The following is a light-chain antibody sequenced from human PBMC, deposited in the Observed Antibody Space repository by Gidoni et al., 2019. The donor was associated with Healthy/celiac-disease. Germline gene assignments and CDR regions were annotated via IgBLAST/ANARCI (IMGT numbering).Light chain of an antibody. CDR2: KAS. Sequence: QMTQSPSTLSASVGDRVTITSRASQSISSWLAWYQQKPGKAPKLLIYKASSLESGVPSRFSGSGSGTEFTLTISSLQPDDFATYYCQQYNSYGTFGQGTKVEIK. CDR3: QQYNSYGT. J-gene: IGKJ1*01. CDR1: QSISSW. V-gene: IGKV1-5*03.